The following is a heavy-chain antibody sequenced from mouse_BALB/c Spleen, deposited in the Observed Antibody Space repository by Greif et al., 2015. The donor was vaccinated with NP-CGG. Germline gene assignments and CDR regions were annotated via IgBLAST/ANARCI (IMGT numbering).Heavy chain of an antibody. Sequence: EVKLVESGPGLVKPSQSLSLTCTVTGYSITSDYAWNWIRQFPGNKLEWMGYISYSGSTSYNPSLKSRISITRDTSKNQFFLQLNSVTTEDTATYYCARESLYGNYFYWGQGTLVTVSA. J-gene: IGHJ3*01. D-gene: IGHD2-1*01. CDR1: GYSITSDYA. CDR2: ISYSGST. CDR3: ARESLYGNYFY. V-gene: IGHV3-2*02.